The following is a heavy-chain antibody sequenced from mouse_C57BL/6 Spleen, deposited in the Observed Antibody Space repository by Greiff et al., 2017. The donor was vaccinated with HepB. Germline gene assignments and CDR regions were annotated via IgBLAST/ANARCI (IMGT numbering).Heavy chain of an antibody. J-gene: IGHJ1*03. V-gene: IGHV1-52*01. D-gene: IGHD1-1*01. CDR3: ARLRSYWYFDV. CDR1: GYTFTSYW. CDR2: IDPSDSET. Sequence: QVQLQQPGAELVRPGSSVKLSCKASGYTFTSYWMHWVKQRPIQGLEWIGNIDPSDSETHYNQKFKDKATLTVDKSSSTAYMQLSSLTSADSAVYYCARLRSYWYFDVWGTGTTVTVSS.